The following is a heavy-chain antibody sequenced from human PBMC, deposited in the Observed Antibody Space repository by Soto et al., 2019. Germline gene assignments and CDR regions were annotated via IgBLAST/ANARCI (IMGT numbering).Heavy chain of an antibody. CDR1: GCTFSSYA. CDR2: ISGSGGST. D-gene: IGHD3-22*01. Sequence: PGGPLSLSWAAAGCTFSSYAMSWVRQAPGKGLEWVSAISGSGGSTYYADSVKGRFTISRDNSKNTLYLQMNSLRAEDTAVYYCAKVIVARGYFDYWGQGTLVTVSS. J-gene: IGHJ4*02. CDR3: AKVIVARGYFDY. V-gene: IGHV3-23*01.